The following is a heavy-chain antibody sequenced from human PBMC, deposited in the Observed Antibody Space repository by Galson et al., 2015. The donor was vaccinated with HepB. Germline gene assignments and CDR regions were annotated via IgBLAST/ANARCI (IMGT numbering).Heavy chain of an antibody. CDR2: IIPILGIA. CDR1: GYTFSSYS. CDR3: ARDITRITMVRGVIRWFDP. J-gene: IGHJ5*02. D-gene: IGHD3-10*01. V-gene: IGHV1-69*04. Sequence: SVKVSCKASGYTFSSYSITWVRQAPGQGLEWMGRIIPILGIANYAQKFQGRVTITADKSTSTAYMELSSLRSEDTAVYYCARDITRITMVRGVIRWFDPWGQGTLVTVSS.